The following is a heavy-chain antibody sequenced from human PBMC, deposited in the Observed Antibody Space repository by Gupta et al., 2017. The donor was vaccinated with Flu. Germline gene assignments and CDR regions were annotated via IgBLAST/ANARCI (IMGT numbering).Heavy chain of an antibody. CDR2: IYPDDSDA. D-gene: IGHD4-4*01. CDR3: ARHRRTAVTTVGGMDV. J-gene: IGHJ6*02. CDR1: YW. V-gene: IGHV5-51*01. Sequence: YWIGWVGQRPGKGLEWMGIIYPDDSDARYSPSFQGQVTISADKSISTAYLQWSSLKASDTAMYFCARHRRTAVTTVGGMDVWGQGTTVTVSS.